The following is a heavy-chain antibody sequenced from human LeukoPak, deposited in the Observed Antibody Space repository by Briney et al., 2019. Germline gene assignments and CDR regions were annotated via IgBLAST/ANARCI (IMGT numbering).Heavy chain of an antibody. D-gene: IGHD3-3*01. V-gene: IGHV3-33*05. J-gene: IGHJ5*02. CDR2: ISYDGSNK. CDR3: ARHAKTETTYYDFWSGYYIGWFDP. Sequence: PGGSLRLSCAASGFTFSSYGMHWVRQAPGKGLEWVAVISYDGSNKYYADSVKGRFTISRDNSKNTLYLQMNSLRAEDTAVYYCARHAKTETTYYDFWSGYYIGWFDPWGQGTLVTVSS. CDR1: GFTFSSYG.